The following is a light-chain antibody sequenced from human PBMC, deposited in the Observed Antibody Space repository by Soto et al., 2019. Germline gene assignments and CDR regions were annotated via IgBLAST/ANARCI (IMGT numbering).Light chain of an antibody. J-gene: IGKJ1*01. CDR3: QQYNNWPRT. CDR2: GAS. V-gene: IGKV3-15*01. Sequence: ETVLTQSPASLSLSPGERAILSCRASQTVNNNYLAWCQQKPGQAPRLLIYGASTRATGIPARFSGSGSGTEFTLTISSLQSEDFAVYYCQQYNNWPRTFGQGTKVDIK. CDR1: QTVNNNY.